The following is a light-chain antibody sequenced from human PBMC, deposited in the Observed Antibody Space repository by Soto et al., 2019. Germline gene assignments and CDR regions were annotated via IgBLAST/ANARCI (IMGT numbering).Light chain of an antibody. Sequence: EIVLTQSPGTLSLSLGDRATLSCRASQSLNTRHLAWYQQKPGQAPRLLIYGTSSRATGIPDRFSGGGSGTDFTLTISRLEPTDCAVYYCQQYDTSLYTCGQGTKLEIK. J-gene: IGKJ2*01. CDR2: GTS. CDR1: QSLNTRH. V-gene: IGKV3-20*01. CDR3: QQYDTSLYT.